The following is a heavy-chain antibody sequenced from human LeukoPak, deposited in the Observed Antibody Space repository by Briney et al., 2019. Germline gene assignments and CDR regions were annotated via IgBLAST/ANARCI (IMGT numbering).Heavy chain of an antibody. D-gene: IGHD4/OR15-4a*01. J-gene: IGHJ2*01. Sequence: SETLSLTCTVSGGSISSYYWSWIRQPPGKGLEWIGYIYYSGSTNYNPSLKSRVTISVDTSKNQFSLKLRSVTAADTAVYYCARPGGAFRYFDLWGRGTLVTVSS. CDR3: ARPGGAFRYFDL. CDR1: GGSISSYY. CDR2: IYYSGST. V-gene: IGHV4-59*01.